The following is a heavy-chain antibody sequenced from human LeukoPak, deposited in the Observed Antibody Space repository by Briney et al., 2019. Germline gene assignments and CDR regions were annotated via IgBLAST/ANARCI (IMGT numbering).Heavy chain of an antibody. D-gene: IGHD3-9*01. Sequence: GESLKISCKGSEYSFTSYWIGWVRQMPGKGLEWMGIIYPGDSDTRYSPSFQGQVTISADKSISTAYLQWSSLKASDTAMYYCARSTYTYYDILTGPNWFDPWGQGTLVTVSS. V-gene: IGHV5-51*01. CDR1: EYSFTSYW. CDR2: IYPGDSDT. CDR3: ARSTYTYYDILTGPNWFDP. J-gene: IGHJ5*02.